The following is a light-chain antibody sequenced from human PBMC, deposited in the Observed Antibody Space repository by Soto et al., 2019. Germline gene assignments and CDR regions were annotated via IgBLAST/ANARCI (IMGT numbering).Light chain of an antibody. V-gene: IGLV2-14*01. CDR1: SSDVGGYNY. Sequence: QSALTQPASVSGSPGQSITISCTGTSSDVGGYNYVSWYQQHPGKAPKLMIYDVSNRPSGVSNRFSGSKSGNTASLTISGLQAEDEADYYCSSYTSSSTLVGVVFGGGTKLT. J-gene: IGLJ2*01. CDR3: SSYTSSSTLVGVV. CDR2: DVS.